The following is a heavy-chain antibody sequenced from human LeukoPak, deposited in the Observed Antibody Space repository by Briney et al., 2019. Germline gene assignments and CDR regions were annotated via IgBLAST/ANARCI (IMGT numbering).Heavy chain of an antibody. V-gene: IGHV4-39*01. CDR1: GGSISSSSYY. J-gene: IGHJ4*02. CDR2: IYYSGST. CDR3: ARLTHGSSSSADY. D-gene: IGHD6-6*01. Sequence: SETLSLTCTVSGGSISSSSYYWGWVRQPPGKGLEWIGSIYYSGSTYYNPSLKSRVTISVDTSKNQFSLKLSSVTAADTAVYYCARLTHGSSSSADYWGRGTLVTVSS.